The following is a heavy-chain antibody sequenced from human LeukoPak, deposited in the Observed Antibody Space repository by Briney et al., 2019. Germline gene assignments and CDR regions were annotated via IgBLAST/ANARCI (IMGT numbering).Heavy chain of an antibody. J-gene: IGHJ3*02. Sequence: ASVKVSCKASGYTFTSYDINWVRQATGQGLEWMGWINPNSGGTNYAQKFQGRVTMTRDTSISTAYMELSRLRSDDTAVYYCARLTYSSSDDAFDIWGQGTMVTVSS. D-gene: IGHD6-6*01. CDR1: GYTFTSYD. CDR3: ARLTYSSSDDAFDI. CDR2: INPNSGGT. V-gene: IGHV1-2*02.